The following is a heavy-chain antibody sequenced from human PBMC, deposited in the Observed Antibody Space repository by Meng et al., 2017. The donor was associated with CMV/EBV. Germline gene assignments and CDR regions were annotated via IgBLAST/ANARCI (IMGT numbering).Heavy chain of an antibody. J-gene: IGHJ4*02. Sequence: HVQLQESGPGPGKPSETLSLACTVSGGSISSYYWSWIRQPAGKGLEWIGRIYTSGSTNYNPSLKSRVTMSVDTSKNQFSLKLSSVTAADTAVYYCARVLRWNGVIDYWGQGTLVTVSS. CDR2: IYTSGST. V-gene: IGHV4-4*07. D-gene: IGHD4-23*01. CDR1: GGSISSYY. CDR3: ARVLRWNGVIDY.